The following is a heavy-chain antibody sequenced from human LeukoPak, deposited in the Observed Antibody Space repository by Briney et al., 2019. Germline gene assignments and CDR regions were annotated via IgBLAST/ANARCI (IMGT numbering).Heavy chain of an antibody. CDR1: VGTFSIYV. D-gene: IGHD6-6*01. Sequence: ASVKVSCKASVGTFSIYVISWVRQAPGQGLEWRGGIIPIFGTANYAQKFQGRVTITTDESTSTAYMELSSLRSEDTAVYYCARPYSSWASRAFDIWGQGTMVTVSS. CDR3: ARPYSSWASRAFDI. J-gene: IGHJ3*02. V-gene: IGHV1-69*05. CDR2: IIPIFGTA.